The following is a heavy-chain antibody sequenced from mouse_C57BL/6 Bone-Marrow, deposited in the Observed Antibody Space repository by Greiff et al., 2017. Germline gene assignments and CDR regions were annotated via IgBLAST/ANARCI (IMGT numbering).Heavy chain of an antibody. V-gene: IGHV3-6*01. CDR3: ARASRRVFAY. CDR2: ISYDGRN. CDR1: GYSITSGYY. J-gene: IGHJ3*01. D-gene: IGHD6-1*01. Sequence: VQLQQSGPGLVKPSQSLSLTCSVTGYSITSGYYWNWIRKFPVNKLEWMGYISYDGRNNYNPALKNRISITRDTSKNQFFLKLNSVTTEDTATYYCARASRRVFAYWGQGTLVTVSA.